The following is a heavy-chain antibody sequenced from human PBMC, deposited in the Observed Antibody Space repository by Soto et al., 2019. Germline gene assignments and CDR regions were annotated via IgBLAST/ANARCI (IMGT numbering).Heavy chain of an antibody. V-gene: IGHV3-23*01. D-gene: IGHD2-15*01. J-gene: IGHJ5*02. CDR3: AKEVFGVVAGSGLDT. CDR1: EFIFPTYA. Sequence: GGSLRHSCAASEFIFPTYAMTWVRQAPGKGLEWVSSISGSTDDTFYADSVKGRFTISRDNSKNTLFLQMNSLRAEDTAVYYCAKEVFGVVAGSGLDTWGQGTLVTVSS. CDR2: ISGSTDDT.